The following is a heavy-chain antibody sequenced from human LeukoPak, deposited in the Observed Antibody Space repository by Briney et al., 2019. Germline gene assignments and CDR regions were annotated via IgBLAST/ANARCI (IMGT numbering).Heavy chain of an antibody. J-gene: IGHJ4*02. V-gene: IGHV3-21*06. CDR3: AREGTMISSFDY. Sequence: GGSLRLSCAASGFTFSNYAMSWVRQAPGKGLEWVSSISSSSSYIYYADSVKGRFTISRDNAKNSLYLEMNSLRVDDTAVYYCAREGTMISSFDYWGQGTLVTVSS. CDR2: ISSSSSYI. D-gene: IGHD3-22*01. CDR1: GFTFSNYA.